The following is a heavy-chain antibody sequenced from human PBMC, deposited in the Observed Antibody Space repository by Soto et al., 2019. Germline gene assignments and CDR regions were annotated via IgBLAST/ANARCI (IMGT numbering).Heavy chain of an antibody. J-gene: IGHJ4*02. CDR1: GFTFSSYA. D-gene: IGHD6-25*01. CDR2: ISGSGGST. CDR3: ARERGQRLAPWDY. Sequence: PGGSLRLSCAASGFTFSSYAMSWVRQAPGKGLEWVSAISGSGGSTYYADSVKGRFTISRDNAKNSLYLQMNSLRAEDTALYYCARERGQRLAPWDYWGQGTLVTVSS. V-gene: IGHV3-23*01.